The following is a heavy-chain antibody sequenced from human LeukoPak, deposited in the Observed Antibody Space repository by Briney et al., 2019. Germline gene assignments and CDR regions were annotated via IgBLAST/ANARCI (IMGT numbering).Heavy chain of an antibody. V-gene: IGHV4-34*01. CDR1: GGSFSGYY. CDR3: ASSDEAYYYDSSDSGFDY. D-gene: IGHD3-22*01. Sequence: SETLSLTCAVYGGSFSGYYWSWIRQTPGKGLEWIGEINHSGSTNYNPSLKSRVTISVDTSKNQFSLKLSSVTAADTAVYYCASSDEAYYYDSSDSGFDYWGQGTLVTVSS. J-gene: IGHJ4*02. CDR2: INHSGST.